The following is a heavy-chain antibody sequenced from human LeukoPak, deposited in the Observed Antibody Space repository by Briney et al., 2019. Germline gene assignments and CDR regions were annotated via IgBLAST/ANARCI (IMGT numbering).Heavy chain of an antibody. CDR1: GGTFSSYA. Sequence: VASVKVSCKASGGTFSSYAISWVRQAPGQGLEWMGGIIPIFGTANYAQKFQGRVTITADESTSTAFMELSSLRSEDTAVYYCARDLTISGNPRAAFDIWGQGTMVTVFS. V-gene: IGHV1-69*13. D-gene: IGHD3-9*01. J-gene: IGHJ3*02. CDR3: ARDLTISGNPRAAFDI. CDR2: IIPIFGTA.